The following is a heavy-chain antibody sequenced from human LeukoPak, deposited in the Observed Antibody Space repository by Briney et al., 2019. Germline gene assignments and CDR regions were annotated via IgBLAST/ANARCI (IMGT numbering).Heavy chain of an antibody. CDR2: IYWDDDK. V-gene: IGHV2-5*02. D-gene: IGHD3-10*01. J-gene: IGHJ5*02. Sequence: SGPTLVNPTQTLRLTCTFSGLSLSTSAVGVGWIRQPPGKALEWLALIYWDDDKRYSPSLNSRLTITKDTSKNQVVLTLTIMDPVDTGTYYCAHRRNEFGEFFNWFDPWGQGTLVTVSS. CDR1: GLSLSTSAVG. CDR3: AHRRNEFGEFFNWFDP.